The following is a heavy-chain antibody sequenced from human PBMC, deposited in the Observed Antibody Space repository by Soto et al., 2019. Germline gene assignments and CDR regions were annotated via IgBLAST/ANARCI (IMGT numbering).Heavy chain of an antibody. CDR3: TKPPTGDCTNGVCYSSWFDP. D-gene: IGHD2-8*01. V-gene: IGHV3-30*18. Sequence: QVQLVESGGGVVQPGRSLRLSCAASGFTFSSYGMHWVRQAPGKGLEWVAVISYDGSNKYYADSVKGRFTISRDNSKNTLYLQMNSQRAEDTAVYYCTKPPTGDCTNGVCYSSWFDPWGQGTLVTVSS. J-gene: IGHJ5*02. CDR2: ISYDGSNK. CDR1: GFTFSSYG.